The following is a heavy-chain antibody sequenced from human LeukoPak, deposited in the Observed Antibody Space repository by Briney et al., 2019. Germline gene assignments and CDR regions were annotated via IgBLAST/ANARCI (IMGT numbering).Heavy chain of an antibody. D-gene: IGHD3-16*01. CDR1: GGSISSGDYY. J-gene: IGHJ6*02. Sequence: SETLSLTCTVSGGSISSGDYYWSWVRKPPGKGLEWIGYMYYSGTTYYNPSHKSRVTISRNTSKNQFSLKLSSVTAADTAVYYCARVTGGGYGMDVWGQGTTVIVSS. CDR2: MYYSGTT. CDR3: ARVTGGGYGMDV. V-gene: IGHV4-30-4*01.